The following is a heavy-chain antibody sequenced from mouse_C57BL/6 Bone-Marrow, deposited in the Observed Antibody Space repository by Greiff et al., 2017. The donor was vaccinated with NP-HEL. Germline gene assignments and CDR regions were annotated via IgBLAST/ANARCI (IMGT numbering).Heavy chain of an antibody. CDR2: IYPGSGST. CDR3: ARPHYYGSSLGN. V-gene: IGHV1-55*01. Sequence: VQLQQPGAELVKPGASVKMSCKASGYTFTSYWITWVKQRPGQGLEWIGDIYPGSGSTNYNEKFKSKATLTVDTSSSTAYMQLSSLTSEDSAVYYCARPHYYGSSLGNWGQGTTLTVSS. D-gene: IGHD1-1*01. J-gene: IGHJ2*01. CDR1: GYTFTSYW.